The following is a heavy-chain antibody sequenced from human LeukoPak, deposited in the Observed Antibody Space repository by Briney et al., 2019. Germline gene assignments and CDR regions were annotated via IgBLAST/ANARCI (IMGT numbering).Heavy chain of an antibody. D-gene: IGHD2-2*01. CDR3: ARAPITSPFYFDY. V-gene: IGHV3-20*04. CDR1: GFAFGEHG. J-gene: IGHJ4*02. CDR2: INWSGGST. Sequence: GGSLRLSCTASGFAFGEHGMSWVRQVPGKGLEWVSGINWSGGSTGYADPLRGRFTISGDNAKNSLYLQMDSLRAEDTALYYCARAPITSPFYFDYWGQGTLVTVSS.